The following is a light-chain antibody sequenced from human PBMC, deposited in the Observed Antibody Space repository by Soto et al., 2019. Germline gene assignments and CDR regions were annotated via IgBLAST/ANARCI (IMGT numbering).Light chain of an antibody. Sequence: QSVLTQPPSVSGAPGQRVTISCTGSSSNIGAGYDVHWYQQLPGTAPKLLIYGNSNRPSGVPDRFSGSKSGTSASLAITGLQAEDEADYYCASWDDSVNGLVIGGGTQLTVL. V-gene: IGLV1-40*01. J-gene: IGLJ3*02. CDR1: SSNIGAGYD. CDR3: ASWDDSVNGLV. CDR2: GNS.